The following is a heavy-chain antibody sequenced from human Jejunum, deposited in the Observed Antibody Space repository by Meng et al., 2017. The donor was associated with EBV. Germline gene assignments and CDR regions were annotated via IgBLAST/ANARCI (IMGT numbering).Heavy chain of an antibody. J-gene: IGHJ4*02. CDR1: GGSVSSGTYY. D-gene: IGHD1-1*01. Sequence: QGHRQESGPGLVKPSDSWTLTCTVSGGSVSSGTYYGTWIRQPPGKGLEWIGYIYNSGSTNYNPSLKSRVTISLDTSKNQFSLKLSSVTAADTAMYYCARNWNFWGQGTLVTVSS. V-gene: IGHV4-61*01. CDR3: ARNWNF. CDR2: IYNSGST.